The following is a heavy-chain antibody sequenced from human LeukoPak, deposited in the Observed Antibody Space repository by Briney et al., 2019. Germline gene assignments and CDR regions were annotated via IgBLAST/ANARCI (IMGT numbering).Heavy chain of an antibody. J-gene: IGHJ4*02. Sequence: PGGSLRLSCAASGFTFSSYWMSWVRQAPGKGLEWVANIKQDGSEKYYVDSVKGRFTISRDNAKNSLYLQMNSLRAEDTAVYYCARVEVSPYSYGPLFDYWGQGTLVTVSS. CDR3: ARVEVSPYSYGPLFDY. CDR1: GFTFSSYW. V-gene: IGHV3-7*01. CDR2: IKQDGSEK. D-gene: IGHD5-18*01.